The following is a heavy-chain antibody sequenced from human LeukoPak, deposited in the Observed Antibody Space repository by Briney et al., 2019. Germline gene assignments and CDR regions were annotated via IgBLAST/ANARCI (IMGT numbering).Heavy chain of an antibody. V-gene: IGHV4-4*09. CDR3: ARHTTYDSSGYYRAFDI. CDR2: IYTSGST. CDR1: GGSISSYY. Sequence: SETLSLTCTVSGGSISSYYWSWIRQPPGKGLEWIGYIYTSGSTNYNPSLKSRVTISVDTSKNQFSLKLSSVTAADTAVYYCARHTTYDSSGYYRAFDIWGQGTMVTVSS. D-gene: IGHD3-22*01. J-gene: IGHJ3*02.